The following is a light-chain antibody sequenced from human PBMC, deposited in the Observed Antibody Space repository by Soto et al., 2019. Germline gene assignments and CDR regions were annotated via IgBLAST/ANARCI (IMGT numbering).Light chain of an antibody. CDR1: QSISSN. V-gene: IGKV3-15*01. CDR2: GAS. Sequence: EIVMTQSPSTLSVSPRESATLSCRASQSISSNLAWYQQKPGQAPRLLIYGASTRATGIPARFSGSGSGTEFTLTISSLQSEDSAFYYCQQYNKWPITFGQGTRLEIK. CDR3: QQYNKWPIT. J-gene: IGKJ5*01.